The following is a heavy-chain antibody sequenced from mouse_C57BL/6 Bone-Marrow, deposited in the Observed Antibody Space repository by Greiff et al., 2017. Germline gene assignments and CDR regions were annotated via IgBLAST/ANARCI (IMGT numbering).Heavy chain of an antibody. CDR1: GYTFTSYW. Sequence: QVQLQQPGAELVKPGASVKLSCKASGYTFTSYWMQWVKQRPGQGLEWIGEIDPSDSYTNSNQTFKGKATLTVDTSSITAYMQLRSLTSEDSAVYYCARWGGRSSYWGQGTSVTVSS. CDR2: IDPSDSYT. J-gene: IGHJ4*01. V-gene: IGHV1-50*01. CDR3: ARWGGRSSY. D-gene: IGHD1-1*01.